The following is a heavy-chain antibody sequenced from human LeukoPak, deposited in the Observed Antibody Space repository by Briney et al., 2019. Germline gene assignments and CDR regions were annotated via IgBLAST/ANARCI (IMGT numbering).Heavy chain of an antibody. D-gene: IGHD1-1*01. CDR3: ARDTTTSDFDY. V-gene: IGHV3-48*03. Sequence: PGGSLRLSCAASGFTFSYFEMNWVRQAPGKGLELISYISGSGSPKYYADSVKGRFTISRDNAKNSLSLQMNSLRAEDTAVYYCARDTTTSDFDYWGQGTLVTVSS. J-gene: IGHJ4*02. CDR1: GFTFSYFE. CDR2: ISGSGSPK.